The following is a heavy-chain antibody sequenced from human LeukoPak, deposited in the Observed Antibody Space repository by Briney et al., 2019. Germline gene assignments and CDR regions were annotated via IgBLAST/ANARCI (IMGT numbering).Heavy chain of an antibody. CDR1: GGSFSGYY. CDR2: IKSKTDGGAI. Sequence: ETLSLTCAVYGGSFSGYYWSWIRQPPGKGLEWVGRIKSKTDGGAIEYAAPVKGRFTISRDDSKNTLYLQMSGLRTEDTALYYCTTTGGSTGWYNEYFQHWGQGTLVTVSS. D-gene: IGHD6-19*01. J-gene: IGHJ1*01. V-gene: IGHV3-15*01. CDR3: TTTGGSTGWYNEYFQH.